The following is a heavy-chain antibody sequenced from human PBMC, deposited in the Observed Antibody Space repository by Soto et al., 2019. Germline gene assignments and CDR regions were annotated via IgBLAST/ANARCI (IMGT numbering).Heavy chain of an antibody. CDR1: GYTFTSYY. J-gene: IGHJ6*02. CDR2: INPSGGST. D-gene: IGHD3-10*01. V-gene: IGHV1-46*03. Sequence: QVQLVQSGAEVKKPGASVKVSCKASGYTFTSYYMHWVRQAPGQGLEWMGIINPSGGSTSYAQKFXXXVTMTRDTSTXXVXMXXSSLRSEDTAVYYCAREKGYYYGSGSHALSRGMDVWGQGTTVTVSS. CDR3: AREKGYYYGSGSHALSRGMDV.